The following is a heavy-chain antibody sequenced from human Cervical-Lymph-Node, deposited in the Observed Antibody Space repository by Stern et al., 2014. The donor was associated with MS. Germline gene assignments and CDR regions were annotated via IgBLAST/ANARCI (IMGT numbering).Heavy chain of an antibody. CDR1: GFSLSTIGAG. CDR3: AHRREASVGAYFDY. V-gene: IGHV2-5*02. CDR2: IYWDDDK. J-gene: IGHJ4*02. D-gene: IGHD4/OR15-4a*01. Sequence: QVTLRESGPTLVKPTQTLTLTCSFSGFSLSTIGAGVGWIRQPPGEALEWLALIYWDDDKRYSPSLKRRLNIAKDTSKNQVVLTMTNMDPVDTATYYCAHRREASVGAYFDYWGQGILVTVSS.